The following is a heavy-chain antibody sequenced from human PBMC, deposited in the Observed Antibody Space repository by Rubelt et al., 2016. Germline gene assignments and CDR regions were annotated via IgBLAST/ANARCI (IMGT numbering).Heavy chain of an antibody. CDR1: GGSINSYY. CDR2: IYYRGST. V-gene: IGHV4-59*12. Sequence: QVQLQESGPGQAKPSETLSLTCTVSGGSINSYYWSWIRQPPGKGLEWIGNIYYRGSTNYNPSLKSRLTMSVDTSRNQFSRRLSSVTAADTAIYFCARVEYGSSWFKYWGQGTLVTVSS. D-gene: IGHD6-13*01. CDR3: ARVEYGSSWFKY. J-gene: IGHJ4*02.